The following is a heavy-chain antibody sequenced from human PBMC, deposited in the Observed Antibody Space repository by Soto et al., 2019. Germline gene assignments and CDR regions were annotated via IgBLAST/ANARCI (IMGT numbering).Heavy chain of an antibody. D-gene: IGHD1-7*01. V-gene: IGHV1-2*02. CDR3: ARGGSSWNYVNAFDI. J-gene: IGHJ3*02. CDR1: GYTFTGYY. Sequence: QVQLVQSGAEVKKPGASVKVSCKASGYTFTGYYMHWVRQAPGQGLEWMGWINPNSGGTNYAQKFQGGVTMTRDTSISTAYMELSRLRSDDTAVYYCARGGSSWNYVNAFDIWGQGTMVTVSS. CDR2: INPNSGGT.